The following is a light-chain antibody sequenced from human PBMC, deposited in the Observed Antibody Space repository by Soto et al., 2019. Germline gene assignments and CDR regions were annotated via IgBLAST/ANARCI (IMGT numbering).Light chain of an antibody. J-gene: IGKJ1*01. CDR2: DAS. CDR1: QSVATN. Sequence: EIVMTQSPATLSVSPGGRATLSCRASQSVATNLAWYQLIPGQPPRLLIYDASTRATGIPARFSGSGSGTEFTLTISSLQSEDFAVYYCQQYNNWPLTFGQGTKVDIK. CDR3: QQYNNWPLT. V-gene: IGKV3-15*01.